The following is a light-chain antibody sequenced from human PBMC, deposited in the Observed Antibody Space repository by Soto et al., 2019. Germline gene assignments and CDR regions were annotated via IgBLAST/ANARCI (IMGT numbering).Light chain of an antibody. V-gene: IGKV1-5*01. Sequence: DIQMTQSPSTLSASVGDRVTITCRASQNIITWLAWYQQKPGKAPKLLIYAAYTLQSGVQSRFSGSGSGTDFTLTIRSLQPEDFATYYCKQLNSYPLTVGGGTKVDIK. CDR2: AAY. J-gene: IGKJ4*01. CDR1: QNIITW. CDR3: KQLNSYPLT.